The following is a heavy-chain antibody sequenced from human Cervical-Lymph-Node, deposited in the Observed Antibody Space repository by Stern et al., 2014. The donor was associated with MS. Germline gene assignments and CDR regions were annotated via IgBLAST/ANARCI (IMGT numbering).Heavy chain of an antibody. J-gene: IGHJ3*01. CDR2: IYYDNDK. CDR3: AHYGSSAALRPHAFDV. V-gene: IGHV2-5*02. CDR1: GFSINTFAVG. Sequence: QITLKESGPTLVKPTQTLTLTCTFSGFSINTFAVGVGWVRQPPGKALEWLALIYYDNDKRYSPSLQSRPTITKDTPKKQVVLTMTNMDPVDTAPYYCAHYGSSAALRPHAFDVWGQGIVVTVSS. D-gene: IGHD3-10*01.